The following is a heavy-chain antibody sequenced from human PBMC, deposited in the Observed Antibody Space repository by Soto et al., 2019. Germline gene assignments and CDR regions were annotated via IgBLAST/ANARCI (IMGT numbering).Heavy chain of an antibody. V-gene: IGHV1-69*13. CDR1: GGTFSSYA. J-gene: IGHJ3*02. D-gene: IGHD6-13*01. Sequence: SVKVSCKASGGTFSSYAISWVRQAPGQGLEWMGGIIPIFGTANYAQKFQGRVTITADESTSTAYMELSGLRSEDTAVYYCARAIGSSWYFLDAFDIWGQGTMVTVSS. CDR2: IIPIFGTA. CDR3: ARAIGSSWYFLDAFDI.